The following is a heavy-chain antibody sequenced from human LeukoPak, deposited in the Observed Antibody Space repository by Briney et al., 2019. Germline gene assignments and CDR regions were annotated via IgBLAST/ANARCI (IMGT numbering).Heavy chain of an antibody. CDR2: IIPIFGTA. CDR3: ARRYCNSTRCYKGDAGAFDI. Sequence: ASVKVSRKASGGTFSSYAISWVRQAPGQGLGWMGGIIPIFGTANYAQKFQGRVTITTDESTSTAYMELSSLRSEDTAVYYCARRYCNSTRCYKGDAGAFDIWGQGTMVTVSS. CDR1: GGTFSSYA. V-gene: IGHV1-69*05. D-gene: IGHD2-2*02. J-gene: IGHJ3*02.